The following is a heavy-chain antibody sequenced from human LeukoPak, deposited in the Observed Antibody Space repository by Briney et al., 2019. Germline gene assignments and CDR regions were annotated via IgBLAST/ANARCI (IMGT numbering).Heavy chain of an antibody. V-gene: IGHV3-21*01. CDR3: ARDDSSGYSTLDY. CDR1: GFTFSSYS. Sequence: GGSLRLSCAASGFTFSSYSMNWVRQAPGKGLEWVSSISSSSSYIYYADPVKGRFTISRDNAKNSLYLQMNSLRAEDTAVYYCARDDSSGYSTLDYWGQGTLVTVSS. J-gene: IGHJ4*02. CDR2: ISSSSSYI. D-gene: IGHD3-22*01.